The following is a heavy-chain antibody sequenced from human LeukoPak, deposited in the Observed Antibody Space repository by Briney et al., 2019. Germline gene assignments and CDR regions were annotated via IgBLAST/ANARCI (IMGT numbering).Heavy chain of an antibody. J-gene: IGHJ6*02. CDR3: ARTFSGSYYHYGMDV. D-gene: IGHD1-26*01. Sequence: PSETLSLTCTVSGDSISSYYWSWIRQPPGKGLEWIGYVYYSGSTNYNPSLKSRVTILVDTSKNQFSLKLSSVTAADTAVYYCARTFSGSYYHYGMDVWGQGTTVTVSS. V-gene: IGHV4-59*01. CDR2: VYYSGST. CDR1: GDSISSYY.